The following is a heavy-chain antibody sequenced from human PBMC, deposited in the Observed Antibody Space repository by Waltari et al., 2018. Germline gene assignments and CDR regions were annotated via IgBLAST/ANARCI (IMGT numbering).Heavy chain of an antibody. CDR2: IYTSGST. Sequence: YWSWIRQPAGKGLEWIGRIYTSGSTNYNPSLKSRVTISVDTSKNQFSLKLSSVTAADTAVYYCARESWGMFYMDVWGKGTTVTVSS. D-gene: IGHD3-16*01. V-gene: IGHV4-61*02. CDR1: Y. CDR3: ARESWGMFYMDV. J-gene: IGHJ6*03.